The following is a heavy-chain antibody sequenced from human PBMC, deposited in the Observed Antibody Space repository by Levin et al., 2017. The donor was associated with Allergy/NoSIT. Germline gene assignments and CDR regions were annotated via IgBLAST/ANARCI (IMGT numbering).Heavy chain of an antibody. D-gene: IGHD3-3*01. CDR1: GFTFSDYY. J-gene: IGHJ4*02. V-gene: IGHV3-11*01. CDR3: ARDSRPYYDFWSGDRNAADY. Sequence: LSLTCAASGFTFSDYYMSWIRQAPGKGLEWVSYISSSGSTIYYADSVKGRFTISRDNAKNSLYLQMNSLRAEDTAVYYCARDSRPYYDFWSGDRNAADYWGQGTLVTVSS. CDR2: ISSSGSTI.